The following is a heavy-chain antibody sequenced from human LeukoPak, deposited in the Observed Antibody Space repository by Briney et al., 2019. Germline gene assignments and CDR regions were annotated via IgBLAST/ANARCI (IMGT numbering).Heavy chain of an antibody. Sequence: SETLSLTCTVSGGSISSYYWSWIRQPPGKGLEWIGYIYTSGSTNYNTSLKSRVTISVDTSKNQFSLKLSSVTAADTAVYYCARLSGRLSNWFDPWGQGTLVTVSS. D-gene: IGHD3-10*01. J-gene: IGHJ5*02. V-gene: IGHV4-4*09. CDR2: IYTSGST. CDR3: ARLSGRLSNWFDP. CDR1: GGSISSYY.